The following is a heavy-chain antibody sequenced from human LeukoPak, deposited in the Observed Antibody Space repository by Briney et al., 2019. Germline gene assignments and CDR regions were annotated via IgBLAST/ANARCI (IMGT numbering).Heavy chain of an antibody. J-gene: IGHJ6*03. CDR3: ARENGGKGYMDV. CDR1: GFTVSSNY. V-gene: IGHV3-53*01. D-gene: IGHD2-15*01. Sequence: GGSLRLSCAASGFTVSSNYMNWVRQAPGKGLEWVSHNYRGGSTYYADSVKGRFTDSRDNSKNTLYLQMNSLRAEDTAIYYCARENGGKGYMDVWGKGTTVTVSS. CDR2: NYRGGST.